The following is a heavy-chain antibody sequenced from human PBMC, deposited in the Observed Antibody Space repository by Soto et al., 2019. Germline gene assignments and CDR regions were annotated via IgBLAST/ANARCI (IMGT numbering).Heavy chain of an antibody. J-gene: IGHJ5*02. CDR3: AKDPTIFGVVVNWFDP. CDR1: GFTFSSYA. V-gene: IGHV3-23*01. D-gene: IGHD3-3*01. Sequence: QPGGSLRLSCAASGFTFSSYAMSWVRQAPGKGLEWVSAISGSGGSTYYAYSVKGRFTISRDNSKNTLYLQMNSLRAEDTAVYYCAKDPTIFGVVVNWFDPWGQGTLVTVSS. CDR2: ISGSGGST.